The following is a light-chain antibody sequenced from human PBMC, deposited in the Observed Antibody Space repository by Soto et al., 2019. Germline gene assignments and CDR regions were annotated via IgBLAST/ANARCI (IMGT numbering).Light chain of an antibody. J-gene: IGKJ1*01. CDR3: QHRSNWTWT. Sequence: EIVLTQSPATLSLSPGERASLSCRASSSVSSYLAWYQQTPGQAPRLLIYDASNRATGSPARFSGSGSGTDFTLTISSLEPEDLAVYYCQHRSNWTWTFGQGTKVEIK. V-gene: IGKV3-11*01. CDR1: SSVSSY. CDR2: DAS.